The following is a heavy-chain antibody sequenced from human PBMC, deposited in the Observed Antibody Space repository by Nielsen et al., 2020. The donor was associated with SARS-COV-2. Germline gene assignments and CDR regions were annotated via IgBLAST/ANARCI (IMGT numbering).Heavy chain of an antibody. CDR2: ISGSGGST. Sequence: GGSLRLSCAASGFTFSSYAMSWVRQAPGKGLEWVSAISGSGGSTYYADSVKGRFTISRDNSKNTLYLQMNSLRAEDTAVYYCTKDVRSGGYFDYWGQGTLVTVSS. V-gene: IGHV3-23*01. D-gene: IGHD1-1*01. J-gene: IGHJ4*02. CDR3: TKDVRSGGYFDY. CDR1: GFTFSSYA.